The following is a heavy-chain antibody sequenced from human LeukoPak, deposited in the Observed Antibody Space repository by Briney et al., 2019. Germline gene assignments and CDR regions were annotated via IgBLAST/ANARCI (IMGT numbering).Heavy chain of an antibody. CDR1: GFTFSSYA. V-gene: IGHV3-30*04. CDR2: ISYDGSNK. D-gene: IGHD2-15*01. J-gene: IGHJ4*02. Sequence: GGSLRLSCAASGFTFSSYAMHWVRQAPGKGLEWVAVISYDGSNKYYADSVKGRFTISRDNSKNTLYLQMNSLRAEDTAVYYCARADSMTSPNFDYWGQGTLVTVSS. CDR3: ARADSMTSPNFDY.